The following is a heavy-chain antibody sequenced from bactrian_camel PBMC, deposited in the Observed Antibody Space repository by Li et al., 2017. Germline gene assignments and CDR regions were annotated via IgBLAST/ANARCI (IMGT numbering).Heavy chain of an antibody. Sequence: HVQLVESGGGSVQAGGSLRLSCVASGDTIGRYCMGWFRQIPDKEREGVAGIDNDRSARYEDSVKGRFTISQDDAKNTLYLQMNSLKPEDTAMYFCAADSRCNGGYLRRIAWEYDNWGQGTQVTVS. CDR1: GDTIGRYC. V-gene: IGHV3S55*01. CDR2: IDNDRSA. J-gene: IGHJ4*01. CDR3: AADSRCNGGYLRRIAWEYDN. D-gene: IGHD2*01.